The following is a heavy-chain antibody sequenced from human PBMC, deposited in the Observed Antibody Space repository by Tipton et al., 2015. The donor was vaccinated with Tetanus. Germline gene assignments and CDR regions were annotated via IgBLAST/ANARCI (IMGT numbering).Heavy chain of an antibody. Sequence: TLSLTCTVSGGSISGYYWTWMRQAPGTGLEWLGYISHSGSANYSPSLMSRVTLSLDTARGQFSLKLTSVTAADAAVYFCARARRDFAYDSRGFYSPLYYFDNWGQGVRVTVSS. J-gene: IGHJ4*02. CDR2: ISHSGSA. D-gene: IGHD3-22*01. V-gene: IGHV4-4*08. CDR1: GGSISGYY. CDR3: ARARRDFAYDSRGFYSPLYYFDN.